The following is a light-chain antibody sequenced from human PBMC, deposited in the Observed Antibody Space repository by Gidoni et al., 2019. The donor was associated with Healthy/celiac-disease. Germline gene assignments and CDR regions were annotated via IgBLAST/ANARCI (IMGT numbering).Light chain of an antibody. CDR3: AAWDDSLSGPV. CDR2: RNI. Sequence: SALTQPPSASGTPGQRVTISCSGSSSNIGSNYVYWYQQPPGTAPTLLIYRNIQRPSGVPARFSGSKSGTSASLAIRGRLSEDEADYYCAAWDDSLSGPVFGGGTKLTVL. CDR1: SSNIGSNY. V-gene: IGLV1-47*01. J-gene: IGLJ2*01.